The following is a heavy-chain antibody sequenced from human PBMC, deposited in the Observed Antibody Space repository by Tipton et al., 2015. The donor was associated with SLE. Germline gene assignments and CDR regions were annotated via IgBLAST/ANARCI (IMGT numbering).Heavy chain of an antibody. V-gene: IGHV3-53*04. J-gene: IGHJ3*02. Sequence: SLRLSCAASGFTVSSNYMSWVRQAPGKGLEWVSVIYSGGSTYYADSVKGRFTISRHNSKNTLYLQMNSLRAEDTAVYYCARDGPIVGATGAFDIWGQGTVVTVSS. CDR1: GFTVSSNY. D-gene: IGHD1-26*01. CDR3: ARDGPIVGATGAFDI. CDR2: IYSGGST.